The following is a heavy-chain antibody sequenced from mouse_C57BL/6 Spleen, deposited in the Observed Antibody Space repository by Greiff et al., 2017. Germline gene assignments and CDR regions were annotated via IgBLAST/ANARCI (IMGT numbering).Heavy chain of an antibody. CDR2: IYPSDSET. CDR3: ERYYYGSSHWDFEV. Sequence: QVHVKQPGAELVRPGSSVKLSCKPSAYTFTSYWLDWVKQRPGQGLELIGNIYPSDSETHYNQKFKDKANLTVDKSSSTAYMQLSRLTSEDYAVYYCERYYYGSSHWDFEVWGTETTVTVSS. D-gene: IGHD1-1*01. V-gene: IGHV1-61*01. CDR1: AYTFTSYW. J-gene: IGHJ1*03.